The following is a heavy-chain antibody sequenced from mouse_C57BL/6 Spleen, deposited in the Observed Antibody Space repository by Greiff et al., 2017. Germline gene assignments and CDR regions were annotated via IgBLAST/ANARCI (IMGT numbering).Heavy chain of an antibody. CDR3: ARDGGNPYYYAMDY. CDR2: IDPSDSET. D-gene: IGHD1-1*02. CDR1: GYTFTSYW. J-gene: IGHJ4*01. Sequence: QVQLQQPGAELVRPGSSVKLSCKASGYTFTSYWMHWVKQRPIQGLEWIGNIDPSDSETHYNQKFKDKATLTVDKSSSTAYMQLSRLTSEDSAVYYCARDGGNPYYYAMDYWGQGTSVTVSS. V-gene: IGHV1-52*01.